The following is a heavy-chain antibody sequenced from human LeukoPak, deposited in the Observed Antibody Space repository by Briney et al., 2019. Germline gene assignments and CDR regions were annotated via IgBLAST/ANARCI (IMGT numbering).Heavy chain of an antibody. Sequence: GASVKVSCKASGGTFSSYAISWARQAPGQGLEWMGRIIPILGIANYAQKFQGRVTITADKSTSTAYMELSSLRSEDTAVYYCARDGGINEQWLAHHYYYYGMDVWGQGTTVTVSS. CDR1: GGTFSSYA. J-gene: IGHJ6*02. CDR3: ARDGGINEQWLAHHYYYYGMDV. D-gene: IGHD6-19*01. CDR2: IIPILGIA. V-gene: IGHV1-69*04.